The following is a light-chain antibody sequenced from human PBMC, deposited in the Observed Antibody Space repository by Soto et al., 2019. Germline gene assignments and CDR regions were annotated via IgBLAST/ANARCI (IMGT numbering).Light chain of an antibody. J-gene: IGLJ1*01. CDR1: SSNIGSNT. V-gene: IGLV1-44*01. CDR3: AALDDSLNGYV. Sequence: QSVLTQPPSASGTPGQRVTISCSGSSSNIGSNTVNWYQQLPGTAPKLLIYSINHRPSGVPDRFSGSKSGTSASLAISGLQSEDGADYYCAALDDSLNGYVFGTGTKLTVL. CDR2: SIN.